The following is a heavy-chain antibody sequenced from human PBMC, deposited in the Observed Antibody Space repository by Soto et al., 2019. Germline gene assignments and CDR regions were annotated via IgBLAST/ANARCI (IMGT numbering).Heavy chain of an antibody. CDR3: ARAYLTITYYEYIWGNDRYGRWFDP. CDR1: GYTVSSSV. CDR2: ISAYNGNT. D-gene: IGHD3-16*02. J-gene: IGHJ5*02. Sequence: GASVKVDSKTSGYTVSSSVISWVRQAPEQGLEWMGWISAYNGNTNYAQKLKGRVTMTTDTSTSTAYMELRSLRSDDTAVYYCARAYLTITYYEYIWGNDRYGRWFDPWCQGTLVTVSS. V-gene: IGHV1-18*01.